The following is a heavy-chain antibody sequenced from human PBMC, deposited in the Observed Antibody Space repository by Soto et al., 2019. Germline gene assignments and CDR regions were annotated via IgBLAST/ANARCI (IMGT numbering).Heavy chain of an antibody. J-gene: IGHJ6*02. Sequence: EVQLLESGGGLIQPGGSLRLSCAASGFTFRSYAMSWVRQAPGKGLEWVSGINNGGESTYFGDSVKGRFTISRDNSKNMLYVQMDGLGAEDTAVCYGAKGRGSGSYGGLDVWGQGTTVTVSS. CDR3: AKGRGSGSYGGLDV. CDR2: INNGGEST. CDR1: GFTFRSYA. D-gene: IGHD3-10*01. V-gene: IGHV3-23*01.